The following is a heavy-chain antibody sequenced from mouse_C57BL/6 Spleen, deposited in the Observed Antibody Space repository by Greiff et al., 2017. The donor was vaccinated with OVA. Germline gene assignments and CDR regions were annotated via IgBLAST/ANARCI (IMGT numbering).Heavy chain of an antibody. Sequence: VQPQQSGAELVKPGASLKISCKASGYTFTDYYINWVKQTPGQGLEWIGNIGPGSGSTYYNEKFKGKATLTADKSSSTAYMQLSSLTSEDAAVYLCARSHYYGSSRCYLDYWGQGTTLTVSS. D-gene: IGHD1-1*01. CDR3: ARSHYYGSSRCYLDY. CDR1: GYTFTDYY. J-gene: IGHJ2*01. V-gene: IGHV1-77*01. CDR2: IGPGSGST.